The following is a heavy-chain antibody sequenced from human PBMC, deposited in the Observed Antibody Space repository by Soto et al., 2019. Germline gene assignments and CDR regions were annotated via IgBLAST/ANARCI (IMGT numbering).Heavy chain of an antibody. CDR2: ISNSGYS. D-gene: IGHD3-22*01. CDR1: GGSFSSISNYY. J-gene: IGHJ3*01. CDR3: ARLAYDTNGYNVYGDDAFDL. V-gene: IGHV4-61*01. Sequence: SETLSLTCTFSGGSFSSISNYYCSWIRQPPGRGLEWIGYISNSGYSSYNPSLRSRLSISVDTSKNQVSLKLASVTAADTAVYYCARLAYDTNGYNVYGDDAFDLWGQGTMVTVSS.